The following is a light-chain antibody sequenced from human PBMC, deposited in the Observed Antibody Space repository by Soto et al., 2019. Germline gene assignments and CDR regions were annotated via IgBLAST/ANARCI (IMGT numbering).Light chain of an antibody. Sequence: EILMTQSQAILSVSLGERATLSCRASQSVSSNIAWYQQKPGQAPRLLIYGASTRATGVPARFSGGGSGTYFTLTISSLQSEDVAVYFCQQYKDWPPYTFGQGTKLEIK. J-gene: IGKJ2*01. V-gene: IGKV3-15*01. CDR2: GAS. CDR3: QQYKDWPPYT. CDR1: QSVSSN.